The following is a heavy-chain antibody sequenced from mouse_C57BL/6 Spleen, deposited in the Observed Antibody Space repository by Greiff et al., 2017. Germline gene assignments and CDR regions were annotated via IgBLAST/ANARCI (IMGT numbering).Heavy chain of an antibody. J-gene: IGHJ2*01. D-gene: IGHD1-1*01. V-gene: IGHV1-64*01. CDR1: GYTFTSYW. Sequence: QVQLQQPGAELVKPGASVKLSCKASGYTFTSYWMHWVKQRPGQGLEWIGMIHPNSGSTNYNEKFKSKATLTVDKSSSTAYMQLSSLTSEDSAVYYCARRAYYYSSSPFDYWGQGTTLTVSS. CDR2: IHPNSGST. CDR3: ARRAYYYSSSPFDY.